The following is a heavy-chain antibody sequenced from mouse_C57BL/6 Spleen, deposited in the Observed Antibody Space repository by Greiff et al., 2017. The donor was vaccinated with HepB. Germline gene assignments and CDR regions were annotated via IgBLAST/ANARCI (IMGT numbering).Heavy chain of an antibody. V-gene: IGHV1-81*01. J-gene: IGHJ4*01. D-gene: IGHD3-2*02. Sequence: QVQLQQSGAELARPGASVKLSCKASGYTFTSYGISWVKQRTGQGLEWIGEIYPRSGNTYYNEKFKGKATLTADKSSSTAYMELRSLTSEDSAVYVCARGALDSSGYDYAMDYWGQGTSVTVSS. CDR2: IYPRSGNT. CDR3: ARGALDSSGYDYAMDY. CDR1: GYTFTSYG.